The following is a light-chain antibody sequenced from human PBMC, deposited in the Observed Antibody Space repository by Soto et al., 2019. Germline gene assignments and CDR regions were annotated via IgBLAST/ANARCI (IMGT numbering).Light chain of an antibody. Sequence: DIQLTQSPSTLSGSVGDRVTITCRASQTISSWLAWYQQKPGEAPKLLIYKASTLKSGVPSRFSGSGSGTEFTLTISSLQPEDFATYYCQQYNIYWTFGQGTNVDI. CDR3: QQYNIYWT. CDR1: QTISSW. CDR2: KAS. V-gene: IGKV1-5*03. J-gene: IGKJ1*01.